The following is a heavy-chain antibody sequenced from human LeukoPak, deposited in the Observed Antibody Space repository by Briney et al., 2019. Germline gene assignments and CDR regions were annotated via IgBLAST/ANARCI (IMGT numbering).Heavy chain of an antibody. D-gene: IGHD3-22*01. CDR3: ARDGYYDSSGYFFDY. Sequence: GASVKVSCKASGYTFTGYYMHWVRQAPGQGLEWMGWINPNSGGTNYAQKFQGRVTMTRDTSISTAYMELSRLRSDDTAVYYCARDGYYDSSGYFFDYRGQGTLVTVSS. J-gene: IGHJ4*02. V-gene: IGHV1-2*02. CDR1: GYTFTGYY. CDR2: INPNSGGT.